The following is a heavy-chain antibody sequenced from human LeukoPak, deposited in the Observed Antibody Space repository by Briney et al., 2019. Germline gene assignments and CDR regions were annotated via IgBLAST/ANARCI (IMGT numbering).Heavy chain of an antibody. CDR1: GGTFSSYA. V-gene: IGHV1-69*05. D-gene: IGHD6-13*01. J-gene: IGHJ3*02. CDR3: ARGPAASDAFDI. Sequence: ASVKVSCKASGGTFSSYAISWVRQAPGQGLEWMGGIIPIFGTANYAQKFQGRVTITTDESTSTAYMELSSLRSEDTAVYYCARGPAASDAFDIWGQGTMVTVS. CDR2: IIPIFGTA.